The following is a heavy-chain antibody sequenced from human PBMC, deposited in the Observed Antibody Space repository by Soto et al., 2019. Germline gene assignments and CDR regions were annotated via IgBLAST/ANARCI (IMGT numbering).Heavy chain of an antibody. J-gene: IGHJ4*02. D-gene: IGHD5-12*01. V-gene: IGHV1-3*01. CDR3: AREGEDGYNADPYYFDY. CDR2: INAGNGNT. Sequence: QVQLVQSGAEVKKPGASVKVSCKASGYTFTSYAMHWVRQAPGQRLEWMGWINAGNGNTKYSQKFQGRVTITRDTSASTGDMELSSLRSEDTAVYYCAREGEDGYNADPYYFDYWGQRTLVTVSS. CDR1: GYTFTSYA.